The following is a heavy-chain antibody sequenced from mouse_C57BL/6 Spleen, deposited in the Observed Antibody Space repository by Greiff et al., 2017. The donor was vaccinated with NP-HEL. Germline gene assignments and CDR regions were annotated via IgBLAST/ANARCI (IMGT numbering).Heavy chain of an antibody. J-gene: IGHJ2*01. CDR1: GYAFSSSW. Sequence: VKLMESGPELVKPRASVKISCKASGYAFSSSWMNWVKQRPGKGLEWIGRIYPGDGDTNYNGKFKGKATLTADKSSSTAYMQLSSLTSEDSAVYFCARSDGYYLDYWGQGTTLTVSS. V-gene: IGHV1-82*01. D-gene: IGHD2-3*01. CDR3: ARSDGYYLDY. CDR2: IYPGDGDT.